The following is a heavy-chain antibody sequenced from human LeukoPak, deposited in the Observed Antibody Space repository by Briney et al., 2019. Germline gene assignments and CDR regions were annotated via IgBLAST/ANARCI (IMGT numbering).Heavy chain of an antibody. J-gene: IGHJ4*02. D-gene: IGHD3-10*01. CDR2: LWHDGSYE. CDR1: GFTFSTYG. Sequence: GGSLRLSCEASGFTFSTYGFYWVRQAPGKGLEWVAVLWHDGSYEFYADAVKGRFTISRDNSRNTLFLEMNSLKVEDTAVYFCARERGGGSGTYFFDSWGQGTLVTVSS. V-gene: IGHV3-33*07. CDR3: ARERGGGSGTYFFDS.